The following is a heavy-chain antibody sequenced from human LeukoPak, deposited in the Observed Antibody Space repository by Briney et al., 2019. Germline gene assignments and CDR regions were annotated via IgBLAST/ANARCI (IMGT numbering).Heavy chain of an antibody. Sequence: SETLSLTCTVSGGSISSSSYYWGWIRQPPGKGLEWIGSIYYSGSTYYNPSLKSRVTISVDTSKNQFSLKLSSVTAADTAVYYCAKGGPLSSGYYFDYWGQGTLVTVSS. J-gene: IGHJ4*02. CDR1: GGSISSSSYY. CDR3: AKGGPLSSGYYFDY. D-gene: IGHD3-22*01. CDR2: IYYSGST. V-gene: IGHV4-39*01.